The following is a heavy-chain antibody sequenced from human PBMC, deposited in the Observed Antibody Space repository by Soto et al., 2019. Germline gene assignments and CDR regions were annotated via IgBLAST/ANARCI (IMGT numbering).Heavy chain of an antibody. V-gene: IGHV3-23*01. CDR2: IIGSGGTP. CDR3: AKRSASDHYHDMDV. Sequence: EVQLLESGGGLVQPGGSLRLSCAASGFTFDIYAMSWVRQAPGKGLEWVSTIIGSGGTPYYADSVKGRFTISRDNSKNTLYVQMNSLRADDTAEYYCAKRSASDHYHDMDVWGQGTTVTLSS. J-gene: IGHJ6*02. D-gene: IGHD6-19*01. CDR1: GFTFDIYA.